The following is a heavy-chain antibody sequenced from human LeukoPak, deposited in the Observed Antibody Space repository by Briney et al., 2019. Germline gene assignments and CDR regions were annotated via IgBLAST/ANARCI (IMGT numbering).Heavy chain of an antibody. V-gene: IGHV5-51*01. CDR3: ARYSGSARYGMDV. J-gene: IGHJ6*02. CDR1: GYSFTTYW. D-gene: IGHD3-10*01. Sequence: GESLKISCKGSGYSFTTYWIGWVRQVPGKGLEWMGIIYPADSDTKYSPSFQGQVTISADKSISTAYLQWSSLKASDTAMYYCARYSGSARYGMDVWGQGTTVTVSS. CDR2: IYPADSDT.